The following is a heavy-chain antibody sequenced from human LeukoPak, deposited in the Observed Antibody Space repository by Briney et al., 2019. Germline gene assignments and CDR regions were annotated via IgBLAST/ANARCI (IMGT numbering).Heavy chain of an antibody. CDR2: IYPGDSDS. CDR1: GYNFTSDW. CDR3: ARMTSDWYLDY. Sequence: GESLKISCEGSGYNFTSDWIAWVRQMPGKGLEWVGIIYPGDSDSRYSPSFEGQVTISADKSINTAYLRWSSLKASDTAMYYCARMTSDWYLDYWGQGTLVAVSS. D-gene: IGHD6-19*01. V-gene: IGHV5-51*01. J-gene: IGHJ4*02.